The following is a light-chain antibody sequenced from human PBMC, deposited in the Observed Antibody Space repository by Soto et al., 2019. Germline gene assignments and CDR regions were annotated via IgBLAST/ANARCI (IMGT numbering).Light chain of an antibody. CDR1: SSNIGSNT. J-gene: IGLJ3*02. Sequence: QSVLTQPPSASETPGQRVTISCSGSSSNIGSNTVNWYQQLPGTAPKLLIYSNNQRPSGVPDRFSGSKSGTSASLAISGLQSEVEADYYCAAWDDSLNGRVFGGGTKVTVL. V-gene: IGLV1-44*01. CDR3: AAWDDSLNGRV. CDR2: SNN.